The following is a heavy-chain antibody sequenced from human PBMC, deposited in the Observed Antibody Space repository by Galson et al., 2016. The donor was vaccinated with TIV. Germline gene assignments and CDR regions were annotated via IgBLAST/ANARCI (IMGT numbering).Heavy chain of an antibody. D-gene: IGHD3-22*01. CDR3: VSPAGTDYYDTSGYYSF. CDR2: LYRSGTT. CDR1: GFTVSRNY. Sequence: LRLSCAASGFTVSRNYMTWVRQAPGKGLEWVSILYRSGTTYYADFVKGRFTISRDNSKNTLYLQMNTLRAEDTAVYYCVSPAGTDYYDTSGYYSFWGQGTLVTVSS. V-gene: IGHV3-66*02. J-gene: IGHJ4*02.